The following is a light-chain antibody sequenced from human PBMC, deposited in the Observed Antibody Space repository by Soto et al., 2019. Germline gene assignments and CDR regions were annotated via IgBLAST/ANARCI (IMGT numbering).Light chain of an antibody. Sequence: EIVLTQSPGTLSLSPGEGATLSCRASQSVYVNLAWYQQKPGQSPRLLIYGASTRATDIPDRFSGSGSDTDFALTISRLEPEDCAVYYCQQDSGSPFTFGPGTKVNIK. J-gene: IGKJ3*01. CDR1: QSVYVN. V-gene: IGKV3-20*01. CDR2: GAS. CDR3: QQDSGSPFT.